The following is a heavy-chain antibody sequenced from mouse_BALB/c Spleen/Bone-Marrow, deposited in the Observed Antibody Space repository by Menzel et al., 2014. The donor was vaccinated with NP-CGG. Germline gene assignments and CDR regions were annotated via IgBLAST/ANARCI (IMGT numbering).Heavy chain of an antibody. CDR2: IWAGGST. D-gene: IGHD1-3*01. CDR1: GFSLTNYG. CDR3: ARVSSSAVGAMDY. Sequence: VTLVESGPGLVAPSQSLSITCTVSGFSLTNYGVHWVRQPPGKGLEWLGVIWAGGSTNYNSALMSRLSISKDNSKSQVFLKMISLQTHDTAMYYCARVSSSAVGAMDYWGQGASGTVSS. J-gene: IGHJ4*01. V-gene: IGHV2-9*02.